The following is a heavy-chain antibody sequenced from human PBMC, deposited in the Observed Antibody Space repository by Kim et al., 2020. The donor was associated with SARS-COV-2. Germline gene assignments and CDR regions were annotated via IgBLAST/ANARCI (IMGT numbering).Heavy chain of an antibody. CDR2: INHSGSS. V-gene: IGHV4-34*01. CDR3: ARGRTGVVPSPILGIGPHYDYYAMDV. D-gene: IGHD3-3*01. CDR1: GGSFSGYY. J-gene: IGHJ6*02. Sequence: SETLSLTCAVYGGSFSGYYWSWIRQPPGKGLEWIGEINHSGSSNYNPSLKSRVTISVDTSKNQFSLKLRSVTVADTAVFYCARGRTGVVPSPILGIGPHYDYYAMDVWGRWTTVTVSS.